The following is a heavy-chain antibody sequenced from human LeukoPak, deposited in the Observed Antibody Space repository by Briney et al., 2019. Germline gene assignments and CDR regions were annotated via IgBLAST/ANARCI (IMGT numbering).Heavy chain of an antibody. J-gene: IGHJ6*03. CDR1: GGTFSSYA. V-gene: IGHV1-69*13. CDR3: ARGYYDILTGYYESPNYYYYMDV. CDR2: IIPIFGTA. D-gene: IGHD3-9*01. Sequence: SVKVSCKASGGTFSSYAISWVRQAPGQGLEWMGGIIPIFGTANYAQKFQGRVTITADESTSTVYMELSSLRSEDTAVYYCARGYYDILTGYYESPNYYYYMDVWGKGTTVTVSS.